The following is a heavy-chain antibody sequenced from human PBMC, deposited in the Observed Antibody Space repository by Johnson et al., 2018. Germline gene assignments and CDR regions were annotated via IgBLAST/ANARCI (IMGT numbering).Heavy chain of an antibody. Sequence: QVQLVQSGGGVVQPGRSLRLSCAASEFTFTSYAMHWVRQAPGKGLEWMAVISYDGNNKSSADSVKGRFTISRDNSNNTLYLQMNSLRPEDTAVYYCARTSKKVIGASGFDIWGQGTMVTVSS. D-gene: IGHD3-22*01. J-gene: IGHJ3*02. CDR2: ISYDGNNK. CDR1: EFTFTSYA. V-gene: IGHV3-30-3*01. CDR3: ARTSKKVIGASGFDI.